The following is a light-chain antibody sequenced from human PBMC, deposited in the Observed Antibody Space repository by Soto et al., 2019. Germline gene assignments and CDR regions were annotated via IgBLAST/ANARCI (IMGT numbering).Light chain of an antibody. V-gene: IGKV3-15*01. CDR1: QSVSSN. CDR2: GAS. Sequence: EIVMTQSPATLSVSPGERATLSCRASQSVSSNLAWYQQKPGQAPRLLIYGASTRATAIPARFSGSGSGTEFTLTISSLQSEDFAVYYFQQYNNWPPYTFGHGTKLEIK. CDR3: QQYNNWPPYT. J-gene: IGKJ2*01.